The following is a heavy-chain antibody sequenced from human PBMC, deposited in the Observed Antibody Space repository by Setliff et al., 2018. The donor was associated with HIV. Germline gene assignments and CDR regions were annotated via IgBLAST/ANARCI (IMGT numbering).Heavy chain of an antibody. J-gene: IGHJ5*01. Sequence: PGESLKISCKASGYIFTNYWIGWVRQMPGKGLEWIGVVYPGDSVTKYNPSFQGHVSISADRSIGTTYLQWSSLRASDTAMYYCAKAGGDSWGQGTLVTVSS. CDR2: VYPGDSVT. CDR1: GYIFTNYW. V-gene: IGHV5-51*01. D-gene: IGHD3-10*01. CDR3: AKAGGDS.